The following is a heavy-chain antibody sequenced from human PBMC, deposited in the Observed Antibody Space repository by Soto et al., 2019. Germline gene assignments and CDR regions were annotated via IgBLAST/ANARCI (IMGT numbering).Heavy chain of an antibody. CDR2: INPSGGST. J-gene: IGHJ3*02. CDR3: ACGRLGIAAAGDDAFDI. V-gene: IGHV1-46*01. CDR1: GYTFTSYY. Sequence: ASVNVSCKASGYTFTSYYMHWVRQAPGQGLEWMGIINPSGGSTSYAQKFQGRVTMTRDTSTSTVYMELSSLRSEDTAVYYCACGRLGIAAAGDDAFDIWGQGTMVTVSS. D-gene: IGHD6-13*01.